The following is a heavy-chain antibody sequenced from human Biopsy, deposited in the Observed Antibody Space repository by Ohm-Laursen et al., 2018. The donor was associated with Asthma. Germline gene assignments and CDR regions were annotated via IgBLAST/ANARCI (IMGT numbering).Heavy chain of an antibody. D-gene: IGHD3-9*01. CDR2: INAGNGNT. V-gene: IGHV1-3*01. CDR3: ARTYYDFLTGQVNDAVAM. Sequence: ASVTVSCKASGYTFLTYAIHWVRQAPGQRLEWMGLINAGNGNTKYSEKFQGRVTITRDTSASTAYMDLSSLRSEDTAVYYCARTYYDFLTGQVNDAVAMWGQGTVVTVSS. CDR1: GYTFLTYA. J-gene: IGHJ3*02.